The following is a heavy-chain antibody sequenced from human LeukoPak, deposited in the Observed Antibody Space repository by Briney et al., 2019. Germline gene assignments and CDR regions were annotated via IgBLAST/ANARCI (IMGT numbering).Heavy chain of an antibody. D-gene: IGHD3-10*01. Sequence: GGSLRLSCAASGFTFSNNFMSGVPQAPGKGREWVSVIYSGGRTDYADPAKGRFTVSRDNSRNMLYLQMNNLRPEDTAVYYCAREKGRGVISPYFDNWGQGTLVTVSS. CDR3: AREKGRGVISPYFDN. CDR1: GFTFSNNF. J-gene: IGHJ4*02. CDR2: IYSGGRT. V-gene: IGHV3-66*01.